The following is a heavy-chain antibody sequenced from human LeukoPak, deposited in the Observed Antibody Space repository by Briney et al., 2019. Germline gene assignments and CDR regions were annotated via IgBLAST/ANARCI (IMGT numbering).Heavy chain of an antibody. CDR2: ISGTGGST. CDR3: AKVAKYYYGSETYYFFEH. J-gene: IGHJ4*02. D-gene: IGHD3-10*01. CDR1: GFTFRNYG. V-gene: IGHV3-23*01. Sequence: QTGGSLRLSCAASGFTFRNYGMTWVRQAPGKGLQWVSAISGTGGSTYYADSVKGRFTISRDNSQNTVYLQMNSLRVEDTAVYYCAKVAKYYYGSETYYFFEHWGQGTPVTASS.